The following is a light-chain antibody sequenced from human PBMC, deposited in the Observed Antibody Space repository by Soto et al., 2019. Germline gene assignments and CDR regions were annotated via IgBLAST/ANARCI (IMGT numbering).Light chain of an antibody. V-gene: IGKV3-20*01. CDR3: QQYGSSPIT. Sequence: EVVLTQSPGTLSLSSGERATLSCRASQSVINSYLAWYQQKPGQAPKLLIYDASSRATGIPDRFSGGGSGTDFILTISRLEPEDFAVYYCQQYGSSPITFGQGTRLEIK. CDR2: DAS. CDR1: QSVINSY. J-gene: IGKJ5*01.